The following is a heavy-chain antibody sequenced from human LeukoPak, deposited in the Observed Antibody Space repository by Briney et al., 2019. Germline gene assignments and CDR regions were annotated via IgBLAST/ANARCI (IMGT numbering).Heavy chain of an antibody. Sequence: ASVKVSCKASGYTFTSYYMHWVRQAPGQGLEWMGIINPSGGSTSYAQKFQGRVTMTRDTSIRTAYMELSRLRSDDTAMYYCARYYIEGRCFDYWGQGTLVTVSS. CDR3: ARYYIEGRCFDY. J-gene: IGHJ4*02. D-gene: IGHD3-10*01. CDR2: INPSGGST. V-gene: IGHV1-46*01. CDR1: GYTFTSYY.